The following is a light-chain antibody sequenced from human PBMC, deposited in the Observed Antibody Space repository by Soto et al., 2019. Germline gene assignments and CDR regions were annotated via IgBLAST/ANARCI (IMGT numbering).Light chain of an antibody. CDR2: DAS. CDR1: QSVGTF. V-gene: IGKV3-11*01. CDR3: QQYGTSPRP. J-gene: IGKJ5*01. Sequence: EIVLTQSPATLSLHPGERATLSCRASQSVGTFFAWYQQKPGQAPRLLIYDASNRATGIPPRFSGSGSGTDFTLTISRLEPEDFAVYICQQYGTSPRPFGQGTRLEIK.